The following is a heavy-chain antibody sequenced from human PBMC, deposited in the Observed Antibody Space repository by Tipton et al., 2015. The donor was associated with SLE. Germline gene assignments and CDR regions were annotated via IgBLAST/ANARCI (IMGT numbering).Heavy chain of an antibody. J-gene: IGHJ4*02. V-gene: IGHV3-74*01. CDR2: INSDGSSP. Sequence: GSLRLSCAASGFTFSSSWMHWVRLAPGKGLVWVSRINSDGSSPTYADSVKGRFTISRDNAKNTLYLQMNSLRAEDTAVYYCASPFDLGYWGQGTLVTVSS. CDR1: GFTFSSSW. D-gene: IGHD3-16*01. CDR3: ASPFDLGY.